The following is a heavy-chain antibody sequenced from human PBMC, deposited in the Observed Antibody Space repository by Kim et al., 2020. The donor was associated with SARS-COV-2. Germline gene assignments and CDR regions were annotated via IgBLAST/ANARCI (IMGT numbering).Heavy chain of an antibody. J-gene: IGHJ5*02. D-gene: IGHD3-10*02. Sequence: SETLSLTCTVSGGSISGSSYYWGWIRQPPGKGLEWIGSIYYSGSTYYNPSLKSRVTISVDTSKNQFSLKLSSVTAADTAVYYCARESHYYVPFDPWGQGTLVTVSS. CDR1: GGSISGSSYY. CDR3: ARESHYYVPFDP. CDR2: IYYSGST. V-gene: IGHV4-39*07.